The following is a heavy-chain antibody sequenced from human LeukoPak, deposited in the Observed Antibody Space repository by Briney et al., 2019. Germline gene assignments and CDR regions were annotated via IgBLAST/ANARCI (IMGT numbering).Heavy chain of an antibody. Sequence: ASVKVSCKASGYTFAVYYMHCVRQAPGQGLEWMGCINPNSGGTNYAQKFQGRVTMTRDTSISTPFMELSRLRSDDTAVYYCAREGAGDGYNFGFDYWGQGTLVTVSS. D-gene: IGHD5-24*01. CDR2: INPNSGGT. CDR1: GYTFAVYY. CDR3: AREGAGDGYNFGFDY. J-gene: IGHJ4*02. V-gene: IGHV1-2*02.